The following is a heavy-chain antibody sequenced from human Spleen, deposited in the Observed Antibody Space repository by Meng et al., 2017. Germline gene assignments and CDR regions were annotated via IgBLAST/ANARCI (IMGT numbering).Heavy chain of an antibody. CDR2: IKHSGST. CDR3: ERGQTTMAHDFDY. D-gene: IGHD3-10*01. V-gene: IGHV4-34*01. J-gene: IGHJ4*02. Sequence: QVQLQKWGAGLLTPSESLSLTCVVSGGSFIDYYWSWIPQHPGKWLEWIWEIKHSGSTNYNPSLESRPPISVDTSQNNFSLKLRSVTAADSAVYFCERGQTTMAHDFDYWGQGTLVTVSS. CDR1: GGSFIDYY.